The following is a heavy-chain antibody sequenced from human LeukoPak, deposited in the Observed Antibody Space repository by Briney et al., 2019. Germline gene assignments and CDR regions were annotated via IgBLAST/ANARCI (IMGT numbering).Heavy chain of an antibody. CDR2: ITGSGGTT. CDR3: AKDSGAYCSGGSCYRGYFHN. CDR1: GFTFNSYA. V-gene: IGHV3-23*01. J-gene: IGHJ4*02. Sequence: PGGSLRLSCAASGFTFNSYAMSWVRQAPGKGLEWVSAITGSGGTTCYADSVKGRFAMSRDNSKNTLYLLMNSLRAEDTAVYHCAKDSGAYCSGGSCYRGYFHNWGQGTLVTVSS. D-gene: IGHD2-15*01.